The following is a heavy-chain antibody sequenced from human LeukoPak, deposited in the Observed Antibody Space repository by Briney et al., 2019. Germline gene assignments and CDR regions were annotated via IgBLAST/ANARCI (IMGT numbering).Heavy chain of an antibody. Sequence: SETLSLTCTVSGGSISSYYWSWIRQPPGKGLEWIGYIYYSGSTNYNPSLKSRVTISVDTSKNQFSLKLSSVTAADTAVYYCARGSYDYVWGSYRPRPFDYWGQGTLVTVSS. D-gene: IGHD3-16*02. CDR1: GGSISSYY. CDR3: ARGSYDYVWGSYRPRPFDY. J-gene: IGHJ4*02. CDR2: IYYSGST. V-gene: IGHV4-59*01.